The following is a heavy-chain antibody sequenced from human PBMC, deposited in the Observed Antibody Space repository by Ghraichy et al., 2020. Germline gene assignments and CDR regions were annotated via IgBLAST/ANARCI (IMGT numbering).Heavy chain of an antibody. CDR1: GGSFSGYY. D-gene: IGHD3-10*01. J-gene: IGHJ6*03. CDR3: ARGITMVRGVIRDYYYYYYMDV. Sequence: SETLSLTCAVYGGSFSGYYWSWIRQPPGKGLEWIGEINHSGSTNYNPSLKSRVTISVDTSKNQFSLKLSSVTAADTAVYYCARGITMVRGVIRDYYYYYYMDVWGKGTTVTVSS. CDR2: INHSGST. V-gene: IGHV4-34*01.